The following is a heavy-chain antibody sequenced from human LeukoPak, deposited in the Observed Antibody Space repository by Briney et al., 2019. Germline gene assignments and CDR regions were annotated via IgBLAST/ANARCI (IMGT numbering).Heavy chain of an antibody. CDR3: ARATVVAARGGSYNWFDP. D-gene: IGHD2-15*01. V-gene: IGHV4-59*12. CDR1: GGSISSYY. CDR2: IYHSGST. J-gene: IGHJ5*02. Sequence: SETLSLTCTVSGGSISSYYWSWIRQPPGKGLEWIGYIYHSGSTYYNPSLKSRVTISVDRSKNQFSLKLSSVTAADTAVYYCARATVVAARGGSYNWFDPWGQGTLVTVSS.